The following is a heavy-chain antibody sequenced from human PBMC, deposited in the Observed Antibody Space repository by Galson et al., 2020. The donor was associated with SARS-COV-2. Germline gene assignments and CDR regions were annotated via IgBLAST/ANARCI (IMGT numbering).Heavy chain of an antibody. V-gene: IGHV3-21*01. Sequence: GGSLRLSCVGSGFTFSHYNMNWVRQAPGKGLQWVASITSSRTYFADSVKGRFTISRDNPKNSLYLQMNSLRAEDTALYYCARDPDGILVAAIDAFDVWGQGTMVAVSS. CDR3: ARDPDGILVAAIDAFDV. CDR1: GFTFSHYN. CDR2: ITSSRT. J-gene: IGHJ3*01. D-gene: IGHD5-12*01.